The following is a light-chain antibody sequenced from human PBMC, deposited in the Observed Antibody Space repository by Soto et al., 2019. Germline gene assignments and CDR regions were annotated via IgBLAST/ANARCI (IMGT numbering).Light chain of an antibody. CDR2: SNN. J-gene: IGLJ2*01. Sequence: QSVLTQPPSASETPGQRVTISCSGSSFNIGSHPVNWYQQLPGTAPKVIIHSNNQRPSGVPDRFSGSKSGTSASLAISGLQSEDEADYFCAAWDDSWNGMVFGGGTKVTVL. CDR3: AAWDDSWNGMV. CDR1: SFNIGSHP. V-gene: IGLV1-44*01.